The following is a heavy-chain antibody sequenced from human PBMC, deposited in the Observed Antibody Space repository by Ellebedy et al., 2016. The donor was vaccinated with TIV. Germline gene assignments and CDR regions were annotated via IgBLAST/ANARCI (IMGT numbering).Heavy chain of an antibody. CDR1: GGTFSSYA. CDR3: ARDSDNRNYYDSSGYYL. Sequence: AASVKVSCKASGGTFSSYAISWVRQAPGQGLEWMGRIIPILGIANYAQKFQGRVTITADKSTSTAYMELSSLRSEDTAVYYCARDSDNRNYYDSSGYYLWGQGTLVTVSS. CDR2: IIPILGIA. V-gene: IGHV1-69*04. J-gene: IGHJ5*02. D-gene: IGHD3-22*01.